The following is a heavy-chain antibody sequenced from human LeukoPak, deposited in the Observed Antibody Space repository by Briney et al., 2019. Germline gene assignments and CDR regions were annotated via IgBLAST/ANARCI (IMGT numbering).Heavy chain of an antibody. V-gene: IGHV3-23*01. CDR2: LSGSGGGT. CDR1: GITLSNYG. J-gene: IGHJ5*02. D-gene: IGHD6-13*01. CDR3: AKHYSSSWYNWFDP. Sequence: GGSLRLSCAVSGITLSNYGMSWVRQAPGKGLEWVAGLSGSGGGTNYADSVQGRFTISRDNPKNTLYLQMNSLRAEDTAVYYCAKHYSSSWYNWFDPWGQGTLVTVSS.